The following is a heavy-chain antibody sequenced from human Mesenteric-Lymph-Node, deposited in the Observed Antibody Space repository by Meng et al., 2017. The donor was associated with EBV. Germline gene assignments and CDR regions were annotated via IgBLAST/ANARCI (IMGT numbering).Heavy chain of an antibody. CDR3: ARCIAAAGTSWFDP. Sequence: QVHRQESGSGLVKPSPTLSLTCVVSGDSVSSHEFSWSWIRQPPGKGLEWIGFIYHAGATNYNPSLKSRVTISVDRSKNQFSLKLSSVTAADTAVYYCARCIAAAGTSWFDPWGQGTLVTVSS. D-gene: IGHD6-13*01. V-gene: IGHV4-30-2*01. J-gene: IGHJ5*02. CDR1: GDSVSSHEFS. CDR2: IYHAGAT.